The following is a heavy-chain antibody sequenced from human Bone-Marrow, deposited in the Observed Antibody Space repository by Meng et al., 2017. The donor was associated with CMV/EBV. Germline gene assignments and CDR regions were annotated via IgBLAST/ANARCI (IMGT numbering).Heavy chain of an antibody. Sequence: GESLKISCAASGFTFSYYYMSWIRQAPGKGLEWVSYISSSGSTIYYADSVKGRFTISRDNAKNSLYLQMNSLRAEDTAVYYCAKDASCSSTNCSYYYYYGMDVWGQGTTVTVSS. J-gene: IGHJ6*02. CDR3: AKDASCSSTNCSYYYYYGMDV. D-gene: IGHD2-2*01. CDR2: ISSSGSTI. V-gene: IGHV3-11*01. CDR1: GFTFSYYY.